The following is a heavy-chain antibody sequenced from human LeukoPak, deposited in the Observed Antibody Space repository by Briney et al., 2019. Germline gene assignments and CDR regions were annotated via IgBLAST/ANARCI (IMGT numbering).Heavy chain of an antibody. Sequence: GGSLRLSCAASGFTFSNYGIHWVRQAPGKGLEWVAFISYDGRNKYYADSVKGRFTISRDNSKTTPYLQMNSLRAEDTAVYYCAREPSFYGDYFGFDYWGQGTLVTVSS. V-gene: IGHV3-30*03. D-gene: IGHD4-17*01. CDR2: ISYDGRNK. J-gene: IGHJ4*02. CDR1: GFTFSNYG. CDR3: AREPSFYGDYFGFDY.